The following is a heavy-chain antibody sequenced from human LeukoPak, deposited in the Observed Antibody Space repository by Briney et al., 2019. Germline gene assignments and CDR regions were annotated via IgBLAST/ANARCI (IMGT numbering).Heavy chain of an antibody. CDR1: GGSISSSNW. J-gene: IGHJ4*02. CDR3: AATSLLWFGELFRYYFDY. Sequence: PSETLSLTCAVSGGSISSSNWWSWVRQPPGKGLEWIGSIYYSGSTYYNPSLKSRVTISVDTSKNQFSLKLSSVTAADTAVYYCAATSLLWFGELFRYYFDYWGQGTLVTVSS. D-gene: IGHD3-10*01. CDR2: IYYSGST. V-gene: IGHV4-39*01.